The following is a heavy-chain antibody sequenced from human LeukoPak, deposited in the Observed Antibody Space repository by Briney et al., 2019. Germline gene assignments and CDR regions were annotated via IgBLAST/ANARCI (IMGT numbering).Heavy chain of an antibody. V-gene: IGHV1-46*01. CDR3: ARSTTGAPADP. CDR2: INPSGGST. CDR1: GYTFTGYY. Sequence: ASVKVSCKASGYTFTGYYLHWVRQAPGQGLEWMGIINPSGGSTSYAQKFQGRVTMTRDMSTSTVYMELSSLRSEDTAVYYCARSTTGAPADPWGQGTLVTVSS. J-gene: IGHJ5*02. D-gene: IGHD1-1*01.